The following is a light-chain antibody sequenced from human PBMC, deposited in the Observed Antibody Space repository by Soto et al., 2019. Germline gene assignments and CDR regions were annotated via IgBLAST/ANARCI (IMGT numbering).Light chain of an antibody. CDR3: QQCAYSPRT. V-gene: IGKV3-20*01. J-gene: IGKJ1*01. CDR2: DAS. Sequence: LVLTQSPDTLSLSPGERATLSCRASQSVANNYLAWYQQKPGQAPRLLIYDASYRATGIPDRFSGSGSGTDFNLTITRLEPEDFAVYYCQQCAYSPRTFGQGTKVEVK. CDR1: QSVANNY.